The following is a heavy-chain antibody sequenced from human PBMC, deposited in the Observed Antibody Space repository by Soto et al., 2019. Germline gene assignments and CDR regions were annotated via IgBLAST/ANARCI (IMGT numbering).Heavy chain of an antibody. CDR3: ARHYSSDGSYYYDSGGYPDY. CDR1: GGSISSSTYS. CDR2: VDYSGST. D-gene: IGHD3-22*01. Sequence: SETLSLTCTVSGGSISSSTYSWGWIRQPPGKGLEWIGTVDYSGSTYYNPSLKSRVTISVDTSKNHFSLRLSSVTAADTAVYYCARHYSSDGSYYYDSGGYPDYWGQGTLVTVSS. V-gene: IGHV4-39*01. J-gene: IGHJ4*02.